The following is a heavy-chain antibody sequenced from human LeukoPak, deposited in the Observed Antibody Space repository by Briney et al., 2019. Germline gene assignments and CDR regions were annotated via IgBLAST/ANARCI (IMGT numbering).Heavy chain of an antibody. V-gene: IGHV3-66*03. CDR3: ARDPGGGPTHGY. Sequence: PGGSLRLSCAASGVTVSNNYISWVRQAPGKGLEWVSVMYSTGITQYGDSVRGRFTISRDNSKNTVYLQMNSLKPEDTAVYYCARDPGGGPTHGYWGRGTLVTVSS. D-gene: IGHD1-26*01. J-gene: IGHJ4*02. CDR2: MYSTGIT. CDR1: GVTVSNNY.